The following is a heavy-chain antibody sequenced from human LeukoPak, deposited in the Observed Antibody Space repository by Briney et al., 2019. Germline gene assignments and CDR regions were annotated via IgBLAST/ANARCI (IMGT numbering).Heavy chain of an antibody. J-gene: IGHJ6*02. CDR1: GFTLSNHW. D-gene: IGHD2-2*02. CDR2: ISGDEIWT. Sequence: GGSLRLSCAASGFTLSNHWMHWVRQAPGKGLVWVSRISGDEIWTSYADSVKGRFTISRDNAKNSLYLQMNSLRAEDTAVYYCARDGPHIVVVPAAIWDYYYYGMDVWGQGTTVTVSS. V-gene: IGHV3-74*01. CDR3: ARDGPHIVVVPAAIWDYYYYGMDV.